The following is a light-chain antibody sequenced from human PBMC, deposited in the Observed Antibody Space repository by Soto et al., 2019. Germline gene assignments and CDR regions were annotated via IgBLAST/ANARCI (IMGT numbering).Light chain of an antibody. Sequence: IPMTQSPATLSVSPGERATLSCRASQTIYSNVAWYQQRPGQAPRLLIYRASARAPGIPARFSGSGSGTEFTLTIGSLQSEDSAVYYCQQYQNLWTFGQGTKVEIK. CDR2: RAS. J-gene: IGKJ1*01. CDR1: QTIYSN. V-gene: IGKV3-15*01. CDR3: QQYQNLWT.